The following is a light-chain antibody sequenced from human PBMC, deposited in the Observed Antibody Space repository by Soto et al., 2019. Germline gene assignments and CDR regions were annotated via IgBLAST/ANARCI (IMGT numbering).Light chain of an antibody. CDR1: QSVSSN. CDR3: QQYNNWPLT. J-gene: IGKJ4*01. CDR2: GAS. Sequence: EIVMTQSPVTLSLSPGERATLSCRASQSVSSNLAWYQQKPGQAPRLLLYGASTRATGIPARFSGSGSGTGFTLTISSLQSEDFAVYYCQQYNNWPLTFGGGTKVEIK. V-gene: IGKV3-15*01.